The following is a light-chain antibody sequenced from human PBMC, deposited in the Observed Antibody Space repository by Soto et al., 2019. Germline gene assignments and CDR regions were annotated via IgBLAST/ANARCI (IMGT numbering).Light chain of an antibody. CDR3: QQYNRYWT. J-gene: IGKJ1*01. CDR2: DAS. V-gene: IGKV1-5*01. Sequence: DIQMTQSPSSLSASVGDRVTITCRASQSISSYLNWYQQKPGKAPKLLIYDASSLESGVPSRFSGSGSETEFTLTISSLLPDDFATYYCQQYNRYWTFGQGTKVDNK. CDR1: QSISSY.